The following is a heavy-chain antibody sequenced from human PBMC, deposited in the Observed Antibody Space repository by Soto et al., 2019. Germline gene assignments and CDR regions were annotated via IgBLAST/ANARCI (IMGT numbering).Heavy chain of an antibody. J-gene: IGHJ6*02. D-gene: IGHD7-27*01. Sequence: GGSLRLSCAASGFTVSSNYMSWVRQAPGKGLEWVSVIYSGGSTYYADSVKGRFTISRDNSKNTLYLQMNSLRAEDTAVYYCARDSGATVYYGMDVWGQGTTVTVSS. V-gene: IGHV3-66*01. CDR1: GFTVSSNY. CDR3: ARDSGATVYYGMDV. CDR2: IYSGGST.